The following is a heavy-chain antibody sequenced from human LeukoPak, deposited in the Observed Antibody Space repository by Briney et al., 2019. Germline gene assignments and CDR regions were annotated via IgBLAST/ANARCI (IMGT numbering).Heavy chain of an antibody. CDR3: TPVMVEDRGF. CDR1: GFIFNKAW. CDR2: IKSNNDGGTT. D-gene: IGHD2-21*01. Sequence: AGSLRLSCAASGFIFNKAWMNWVRQAPGKGPEWVGRIKSNNDGGTTDYASPVEGRFIISRDDSKNTIYLQMNRLIIDDTAIYYCTPVMVEDRGFWGQGALVTVSS. V-gene: IGHV3-15*01. J-gene: IGHJ4*02.